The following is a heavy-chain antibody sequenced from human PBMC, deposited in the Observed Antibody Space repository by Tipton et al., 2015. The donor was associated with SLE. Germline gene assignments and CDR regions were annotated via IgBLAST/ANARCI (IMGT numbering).Heavy chain of an antibody. V-gene: IGHV4-39*01. CDR2: VYYTGNS. J-gene: IGHJ3*02. CDR1: GGSISSSSAYY. D-gene: IGHD5-18*01. CDR3: GRTVDADMGRGAFDI. Sequence: TLSLTCIVSGGSISSSSAYYWGWIRQPPGKGPQWIGSVYYTGNSYYNPSLRSRVSISVDTSKNQLSLKLSSVTAADTAVYYCGRTVDADMGRGAFDIWGQGTMVTVSS.